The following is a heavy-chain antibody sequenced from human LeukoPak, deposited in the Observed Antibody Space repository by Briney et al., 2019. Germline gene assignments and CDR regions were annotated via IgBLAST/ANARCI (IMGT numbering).Heavy chain of an antibody. CDR3: ARDIEAAGLFFDY. CDR2: IKYDGSEK. CDR1: GFTFSSYW. J-gene: IGHJ4*02. D-gene: IGHD6-13*01. V-gene: IGHV3-7*01. Sequence: GGSLRLSCAASGFTFSSYWMSWVRQAPGKGLEWVTNIKYDGSEKDYVDSVKGRFTISRDNAKNSLYLQMNSLRAEDTAVYYCARDIEAAGLFFDYWGQGTLVTVSS.